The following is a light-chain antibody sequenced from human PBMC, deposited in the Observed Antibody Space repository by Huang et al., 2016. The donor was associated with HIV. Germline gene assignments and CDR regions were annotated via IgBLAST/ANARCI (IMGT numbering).Light chain of an antibody. V-gene: IGKV3-15*01. CDR3: QQYNNWPRT. CDR1: QSVSSN. J-gene: IGKJ1*01. Sequence: EIVMTQSPATLSVSPGERATLSGRASQSVSSNVAWYQQNPGQAPRLLIYGASTRATGIPARFSGSGSGTDFTLTIISLQSEDFAVYYCQQYNNWPRTFGQGTKVKIK. CDR2: GAS.